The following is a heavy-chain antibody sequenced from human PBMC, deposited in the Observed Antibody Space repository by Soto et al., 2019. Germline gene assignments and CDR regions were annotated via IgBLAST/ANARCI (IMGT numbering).Heavy chain of an antibody. CDR2: ISGSGGST. J-gene: IGHJ6*02. CDR1: GFTFSSYA. D-gene: IGHD6-19*01. CDR3: AKVESAVAGVHYYYGMDV. V-gene: IGHV3-23*01. Sequence: EVQLLESGGGLVQPGGSLRLSCAASGFTFSSYAMSWVRQAPGKGLEWVSAISGSGGSTYYADSVKGRFTISRDNSKNTLYLQMNSLRAEDTAVYYCAKVESAVAGVHYYYGMDVWGQGTTVTVSS.